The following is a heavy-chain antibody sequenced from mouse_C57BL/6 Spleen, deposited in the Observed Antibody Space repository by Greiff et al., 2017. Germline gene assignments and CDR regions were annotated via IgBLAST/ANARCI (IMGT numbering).Heavy chain of an antibody. J-gene: IGHJ3*01. CDR3: ARSGIYCDYDAWFAY. D-gene: IGHD2-4*01. Sequence: QVQLQQPGTELVKPGASVKLSCKASGYTFTSYWMHWVKQRPGQGLEWIGNINPSNGGTNYNEKFKSKATLTVDKSSSTAYMQLSSLTSEDSAVYYCARSGIYCDYDAWFAYWGQGTLVTVSA. CDR1: GYTFTSYW. CDR2: INPSNGGT. V-gene: IGHV1-53*01.